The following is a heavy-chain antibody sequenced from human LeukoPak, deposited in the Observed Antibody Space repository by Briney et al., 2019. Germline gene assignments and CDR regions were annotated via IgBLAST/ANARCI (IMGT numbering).Heavy chain of an antibody. V-gene: IGHV3-7*04. D-gene: IGHD1-1*01. J-gene: IGHJ4*02. CDR2: IKGDGSKN. CDR1: GFTFRSYA. Sequence: GGSLRLSCKASGFTFRSYAMGWVRQAPGKGLEWVADIKGDGSKNYYADSVKGLFTISRDNAENSLYLQMNSLRDEDTAVYFCARDSPEGNNWSSEPTFDYWGQGILVTVSS. CDR3: ARDSPEGNNWSSEPTFDY.